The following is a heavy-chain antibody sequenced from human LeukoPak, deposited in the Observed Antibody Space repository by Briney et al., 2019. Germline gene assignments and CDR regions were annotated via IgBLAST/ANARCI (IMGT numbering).Heavy chain of an antibody. CDR3: ARRTYGSGYNDY. V-gene: IGHV1-8*01. Sequence: ASVKVSCKASGYTFTSYDINWVRQATGQGLEWMGWMNPNSGNTGYAQKFQGRVTMTRNTSISTAYMELSSLRSEDTAVYYCARRTYGSGYNDYWSQGTLVTVSS. J-gene: IGHJ4*02. D-gene: IGHD3-10*01. CDR2: MNPNSGNT. CDR1: GYTFTSYD.